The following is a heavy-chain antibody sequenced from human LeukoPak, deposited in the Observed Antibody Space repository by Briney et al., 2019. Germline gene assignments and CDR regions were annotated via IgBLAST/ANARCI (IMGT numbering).Heavy chain of an antibody. D-gene: IGHD2-2*01. CDR3: ARDWYHAIDY. J-gene: IGHJ4*02. Sequence: SGGSLRLSCAASGFTFSSHGMNWVRHAPGKGLVWVARITSDGSSTTYAESVKGRFTISRDNTKNTLYLQMNSLRAEDTAVYYCARDWYHAIDYWGQGTLVTVSS. CDR1: GFTFSSHG. V-gene: IGHV3-74*03. CDR2: ITSDGSST.